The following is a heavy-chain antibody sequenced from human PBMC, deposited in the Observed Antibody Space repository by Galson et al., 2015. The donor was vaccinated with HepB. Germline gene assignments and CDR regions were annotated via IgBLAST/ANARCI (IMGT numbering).Heavy chain of an antibody. CDR3: ARVSPCSGGSCYSVFDY. Sequence: SCKASGYTFTGYYMHWVRQAPGQGLEWMGWINPNSGGTNYAQKFQGRVTMTRDTSISTAYMELSRLRSDDTAVYYCARVSPCSGGSCYSVFDYWGQGTLVTVSS. CDR2: INPNSGGT. V-gene: IGHV1-2*02. J-gene: IGHJ4*02. CDR1: GYTFTGYY. D-gene: IGHD2-15*01.